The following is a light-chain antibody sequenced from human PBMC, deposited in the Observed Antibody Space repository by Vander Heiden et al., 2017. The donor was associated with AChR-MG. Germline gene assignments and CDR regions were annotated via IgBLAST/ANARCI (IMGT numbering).Light chain of an antibody. CDR1: SSNIGAGSD. V-gene: IGLV1-40*01. J-gene: IGLJ7*01. CDR3: QSYDNSLNGPV. CDR2: SNI. Sequence: QSVLTQPPSVSGAPGQRVTIPCTGISSNIGAGSDVHWYQQLPGTAPKLLIFSNINRPSGVPDRFSGSKSGTSASLAITGLQADDEADYFCQSYDNSLNGPVFGGGTQLAVI.